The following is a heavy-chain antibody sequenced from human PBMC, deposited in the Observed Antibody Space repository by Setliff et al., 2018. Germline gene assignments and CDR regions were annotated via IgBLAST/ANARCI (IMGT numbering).Heavy chain of an antibody. Sequence: ASVKVSCKASGYTFTSYAMNWVRQAPGQGLEWMGWINPNSGGTNYAQKFQGWVTMTRDTSISTAYLQWSSLKASDTAMYYCARQPRGDWEYYFDYWGQGTLVTVSS. CDR3: ARQPRGDWEYYFDY. D-gene: IGHD1-26*01. CDR2: INPNSGGT. CDR1: GYTFTSYA. V-gene: IGHV1-2*04. J-gene: IGHJ4*02.